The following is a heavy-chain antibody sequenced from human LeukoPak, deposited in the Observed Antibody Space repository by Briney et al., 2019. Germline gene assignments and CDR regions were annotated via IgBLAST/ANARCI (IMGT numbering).Heavy chain of an antibody. CDR1: GGTFSSYA. D-gene: IGHD3-22*01. CDR2: IIPILGIA. Sequence: SVKVSCTASGGTFSSYAISWERQAPGQGLEWMGGIIPILGIANYAQKFQGRVTITAGKSTSTAYMELSSLRSEDTAVYYCARDLDDSSGYWSYYYYGMDVWGQGTTVTVSS. CDR3: ARDLDDSSGYWSYYYYGMDV. V-gene: IGHV1-69*10. J-gene: IGHJ6*02.